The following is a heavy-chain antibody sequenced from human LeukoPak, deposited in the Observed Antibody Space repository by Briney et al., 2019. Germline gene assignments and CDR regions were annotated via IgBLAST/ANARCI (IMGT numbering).Heavy chain of an antibody. CDR2: INSSSSYI. Sequence: GGSLRLSCAASGFTFSSYSMNWVRQAPGKGLEWVSSINSSSSYIYYADSVKGRFTISRDNAKNSLYLQMNSLRAEDTAVYYCAAHYYDSSGYRHAEYFQHWGQGTLVTVSS. D-gene: IGHD3-22*01. V-gene: IGHV3-21*01. CDR1: GFTFSSYS. J-gene: IGHJ1*01. CDR3: AAHYYDSSGYRHAEYFQH.